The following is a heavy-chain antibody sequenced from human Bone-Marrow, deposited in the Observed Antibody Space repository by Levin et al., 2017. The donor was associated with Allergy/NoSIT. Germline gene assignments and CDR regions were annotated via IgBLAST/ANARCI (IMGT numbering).Heavy chain of an antibody. D-gene: IGHD1-14*01. J-gene: IGHJ5*02. CDR1: GGSISSSTYY. CDR2: IFYSGRT. V-gene: IGHV4-39*01. Sequence: SETLSLTCTVFGGSISSSTYYWGWLRQPPGKGLEWIASIFYSGRTFYNLSLKSRVNIFADTSKNQFSLKLSSVTAADTAVYYCARRASGKNWFDPWGQGTLVTVSS. CDR3: ARRASGKNWFDP.